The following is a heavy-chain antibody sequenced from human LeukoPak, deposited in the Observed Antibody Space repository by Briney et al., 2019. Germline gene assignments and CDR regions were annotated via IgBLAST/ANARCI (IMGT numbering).Heavy chain of an antibody. CDR3: ARGGDSSGSIRSAFDI. Sequence: QPGGSLRLSCAASGFTVSSNYMSWVRQAPGKGLEWVSVISSSGSTYYADSVEGRFTISRDNSKNTLYLQMNSLRAEDTAVYYCARGGDSSGSIRSAFDIWGQGTMVTVSS. D-gene: IGHD3-22*01. V-gene: IGHV3-53*01. CDR2: ISSSGST. J-gene: IGHJ3*02. CDR1: GFTVSSNY.